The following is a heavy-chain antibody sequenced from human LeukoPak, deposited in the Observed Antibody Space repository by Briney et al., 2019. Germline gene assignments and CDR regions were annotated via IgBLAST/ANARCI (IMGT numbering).Heavy chain of an antibody. D-gene: IGHD3-10*01. CDR1: GLTFSSYA. CDR2: ISGSGGST. J-gene: IGHJ5*02. CDR3: AKVDTMVRGVSNWFDP. V-gene: IGHV3-23*01. Sequence: GGSLRLSCAASGLTFSSYAMSWVRQAPGKGLEWVSAISGSGGSTYYADSVKGRFTISRDNSKNTLYLQMNSLRAEDTAVYYCAKVDTMVRGVSNWFDPWGQGTLVTVSS.